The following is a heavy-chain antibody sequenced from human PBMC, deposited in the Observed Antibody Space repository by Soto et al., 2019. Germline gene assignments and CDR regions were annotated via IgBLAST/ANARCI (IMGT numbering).Heavy chain of an antibody. Sequence: GGSLRLSCAASGFTFSSYAMSWVRQAPGKGLEWVSAISGSGCSTYYADSVKGRFTISRDNSKNTLYLQMNSLRAEDTAVYYCAKDPFVIVVVPAAITSAFDIWGQGTMVTVSS. V-gene: IGHV3-23*01. CDR1: GFTFSSYA. D-gene: IGHD2-2*01. CDR2: ISGSGCST. J-gene: IGHJ3*02. CDR3: AKDPFVIVVVPAAITSAFDI.